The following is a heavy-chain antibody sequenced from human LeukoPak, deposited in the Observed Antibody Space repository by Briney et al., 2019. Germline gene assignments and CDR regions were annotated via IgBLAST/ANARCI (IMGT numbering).Heavy chain of an antibody. CDR2: INPNSGGT. J-gene: IGHJ4*02. CDR1: GYTFTGYY. V-gene: IGHV1-2*06. D-gene: IGHD5-18*01. CDR3: AREGGLYSYVADW. Sequence: ASVKVSCKASGYTFTGYYMHWVRQAPGQGLEWMGRINPNSGGTNYAQKFQGRVTMTRDTSISTAYMELSRVRSDDTAVYYGAREGGLYSYVADWWGQGTLVTVSS.